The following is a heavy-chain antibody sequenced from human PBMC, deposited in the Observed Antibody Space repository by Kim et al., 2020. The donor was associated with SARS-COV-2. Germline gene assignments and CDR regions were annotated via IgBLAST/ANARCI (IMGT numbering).Heavy chain of an antibody. CDR1: RFTFNNYW. D-gene: IGHD3-10*02. Sequence: GSLRLSCAVSRFTFNNYWINWVRHAPGKGLVWVSRISSDGSITNYADSVKGRFTMSRDNAENTLYLQMNSLRAEDTAVYYCARVFFRDGFDVGGQGTTVAASS. CDR2: ISSDGSIT. J-gene: IGHJ6*02. V-gene: IGHV3-74*01. CDR3: ARVFFRDGFDV.